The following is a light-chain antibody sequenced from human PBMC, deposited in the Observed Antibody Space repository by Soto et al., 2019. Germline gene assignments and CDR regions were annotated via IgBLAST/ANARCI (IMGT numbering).Light chain of an antibody. Sequence: QSVLTQPPSVSGAPGQRVTISCTGSSSNIGAGYDVHWYQQLPGTAPKLLIYDNTNRPSGVPDRLSGSKSGTSASLAITGLQAEDEADYFCQSYDRSLGGYVFGSGTKVTGL. CDR3: QSYDRSLGGYV. J-gene: IGLJ1*01. CDR2: DNT. CDR1: SSNIGAGYD. V-gene: IGLV1-40*01.